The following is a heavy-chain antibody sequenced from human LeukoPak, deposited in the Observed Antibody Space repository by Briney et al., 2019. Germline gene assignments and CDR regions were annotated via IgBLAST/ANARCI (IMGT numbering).Heavy chain of an antibody. J-gene: IGHJ6*02. D-gene: IGHD2-15*01. CDR2: ISSSSRTI. V-gene: IGHV3-11*01. CDR1: GFTFSDHY. Sequence: PGGSLRLSCAASGFTFSDHYMSWIRQAPGKGLEWVSDISSSSRTIYHADSVKGRFNISRDNAKNSLYLQMNSLRAEDTAVYYCARDEAYCSGGSCYLGLWGQGTTVTVSS. CDR3: ARDEAYCSGGSCYLGL.